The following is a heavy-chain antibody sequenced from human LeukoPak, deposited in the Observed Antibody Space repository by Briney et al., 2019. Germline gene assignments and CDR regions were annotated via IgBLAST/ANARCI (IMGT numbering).Heavy chain of an antibody. CDR3: AREGDSGPYLHFDY. D-gene: IGHD1-26*01. J-gene: IGHJ4*02. V-gene: IGHV3-21*01. Sequence: GGSLRLSCAASGFTFSSYAMHWVRQAPGKGLEWVSSISSSSSYIYYADSVKGRFTISRDNAKNSLYLQMNSLRAEDTAVYYCAREGDSGPYLHFDYWGQGTLVTVSS. CDR2: ISSSSSYI. CDR1: GFTFSSYA.